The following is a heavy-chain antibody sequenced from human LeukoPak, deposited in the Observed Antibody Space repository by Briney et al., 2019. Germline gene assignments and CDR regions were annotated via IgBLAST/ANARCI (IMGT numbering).Heavy chain of an antibody. J-gene: IGHJ4*02. CDR1: GGSISRDY. CDR2: IYYSGST. CDR3: ARVRYSSGWYSYYFDY. V-gene: IGHV4-59*01. Sequence: PSETLSLTCTVSGGSISRDYWSWIRQPPGKGLEWIGYIYYSGSTKYNPSLKSRATISVDTSKNQFSLKLSSVTAADTAVYYCARVRYSSGWYSYYFDYWGQGTLVTVSS. D-gene: IGHD6-19*01.